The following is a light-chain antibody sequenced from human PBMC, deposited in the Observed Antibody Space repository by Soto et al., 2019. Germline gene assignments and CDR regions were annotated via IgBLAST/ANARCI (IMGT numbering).Light chain of an antibody. V-gene: IGLV2-18*02. J-gene: IGLJ2*01. CDR2: DVS. CDR3: SSVTTKTTLV. CDR1: SSDVGAYDR. Sequence: QSVLTQPPSVSGSPGQSVTISCTGTSSDVGAYDRVSWYQQPPGTAPRVMIYDVSNLPSGVPDRFSGSKSGNTASLTISGLLPEDEAYYYCSSVTTKTTLVFGGGTKLTVL.